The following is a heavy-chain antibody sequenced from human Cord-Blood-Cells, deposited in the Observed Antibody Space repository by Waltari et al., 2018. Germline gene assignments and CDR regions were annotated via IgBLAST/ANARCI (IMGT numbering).Heavy chain of an antibody. CDR2: IKHSGST. Sequence: QVQLQQWGAGLLKPSETLSLTCAVYGGSFSGYSWSWTRQPPGKGLEWIGEIKHSGSTNYNPSLKSRVTISVDTSKNQFSLKLSSVTAADTAVYYCARTVYSGSSFDYWGQGTLVTVSS. V-gene: IGHV4-34*01. CDR1: GGSFSGYS. CDR3: ARTVYSGSSFDY. D-gene: IGHD1-26*01. J-gene: IGHJ4*02.